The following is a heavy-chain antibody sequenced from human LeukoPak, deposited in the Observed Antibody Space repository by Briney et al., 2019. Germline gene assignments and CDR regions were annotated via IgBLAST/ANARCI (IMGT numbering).Heavy chain of an antibody. CDR2: IYYSGST. Sequence: SETLSLTWTVSGGSISSSSYYWGWIRQPPGKGVEWIGCIYYSGSTYYNPSLKNRVTISVDTSKNQFSLKLSSVTAADTAVYYCARDLRPLDLLGIPDWFDPWGQGTLVTVSS. D-gene: IGHD1-14*01. CDR3: ARDLRPLDLLGIPDWFDP. V-gene: IGHV4-39*07. CDR1: GGSISSSSYY. J-gene: IGHJ5*02.